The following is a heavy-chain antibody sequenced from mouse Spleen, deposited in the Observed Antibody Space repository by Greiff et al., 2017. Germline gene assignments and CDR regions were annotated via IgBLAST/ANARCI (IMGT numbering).Heavy chain of an antibody. D-gene: IGHD1-2*01. CDR2: IRLKSNNYAT. CDR3: ITTAFGY. J-gene: IGHJ2*01. V-gene: IGHV6-6*02. Sequence: EVQVVESGGGLVQPGGSMKLSCVASGFTFSNYWMNWVRQSPEKGLEWVAEIRLKSNNYATHYAESVKGRFTISRDDSKSSVYLQMNNLRAEDTGFYYCITTAFGYWGQGTTLTVSS. CDR1: GFTFSNYW.